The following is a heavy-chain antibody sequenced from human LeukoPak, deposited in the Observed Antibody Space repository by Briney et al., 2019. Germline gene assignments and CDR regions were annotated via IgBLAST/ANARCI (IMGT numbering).Heavy chain of an antibody. D-gene: IGHD3-10*01. CDR3: TTALRGIIY. CDR2: YRSKTDGGTT. CDR1: GFPFRNSW. V-gene: IGHV3-15*01. Sequence: SGGPLRLSCGAWGFPFRNSWLSGVRQSPGEGLEGLGRYRSKTDGGTTYYAAPVKGRFTISRDDSNYTLDLQMNSLRTEDTAVYYCTTALRGIIYWGQGTLVTVSS. J-gene: IGHJ4*02.